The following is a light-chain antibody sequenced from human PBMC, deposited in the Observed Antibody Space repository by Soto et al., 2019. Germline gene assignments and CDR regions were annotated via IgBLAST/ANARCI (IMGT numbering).Light chain of an antibody. Sequence: EIVMTQSPATLSVSPGERATLSCRASQSVSSNLAWYQQTPGQAPRLLIYGASTRATGIPARFSGSGPGTEVTLTVSSLQSEDFAVYYCQQYNNWWTFGQGTKVDIK. J-gene: IGKJ1*01. CDR3: QQYNNWWT. V-gene: IGKV3-15*01. CDR1: QSVSSN. CDR2: GAS.